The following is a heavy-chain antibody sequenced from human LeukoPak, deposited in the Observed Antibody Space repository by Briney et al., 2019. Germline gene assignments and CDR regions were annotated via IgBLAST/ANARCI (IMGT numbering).Heavy chain of an antibody. CDR2: INHSGST. J-gene: IGHJ5*02. CDR1: GGSFSGYY. CDR3: ARHRGTAGWFDP. Sequence: SETLSLTCAVYGGSFSGYYRSWIRQPPGKGLEWIGEINHSGSTNYNPSLKSRVTISVDTSKNQFSLKLSSVTAADAAVYYCARHRGTAGWFDPWGQGTLVTVSS. V-gene: IGHV4-34*01. D-gene: IGHD1-1*01.